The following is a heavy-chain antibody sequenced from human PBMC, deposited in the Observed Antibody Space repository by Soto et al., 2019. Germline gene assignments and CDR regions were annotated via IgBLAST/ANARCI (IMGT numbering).Heavy chain of an antibody. D-gene: IGHD6-13*01. CDR3: ARDSAAGAGIGADY. J-gene: IGHJ2*01. V-gene: IGHV1-2*02. CDR1: GSIFTDYY. CDR2: INPNSDDT. Sequence: SVNRSCKASGSIFTDYYIHWVRQAPGQGHEWMGWINPNSDDTRYAQKFRARVTVTMDTSISTVYMDLSRLTFDDTAVYYCARDSAAGAGIGADYRGR.